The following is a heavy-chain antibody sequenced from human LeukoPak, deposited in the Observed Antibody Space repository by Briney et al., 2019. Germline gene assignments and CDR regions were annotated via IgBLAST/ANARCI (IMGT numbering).Heavy chain of an antibody. V-gene: IGHV4-59*01. CDR2: IYYSRST. CDR1: GGSLSGYY. CDR3: AREGGYYYYYYMDV. Sequence: SETLSLTCTGSGGSLSGYYGSWVRQPPGKGLEWIGDIYYSRSTNYNPSLTSRVTISVDTSKNQFSLKLSSLTAADTAVYYCAREGGYYYYYYMDVWGKGTTVTVSS. D-gene: IGHD3-16*01. J-gene: IGHJ6*03.